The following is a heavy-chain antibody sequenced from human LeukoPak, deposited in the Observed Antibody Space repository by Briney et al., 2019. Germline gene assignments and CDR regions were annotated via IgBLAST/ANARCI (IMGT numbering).Heavy chain of an antibody. Sequence: ASVKVSCKASGYTFNKYGISWVRLAPGQGLEWMGWISCYNGDTNYAQKLQGRVTLSTDTPTTTVYMELRSLRSDDMAVYYCARDPSNTSGWKTWFDTWGQGTPVTVSS. CDR1: GYTFNKYG. CDR3: ARDPSNTSGWKTWFDT. CDR2: ISCYNGDT. D-gene: IGHD6-19*01. V-gene: IGHV1-18*03. J-gene: IGHJ5*02.